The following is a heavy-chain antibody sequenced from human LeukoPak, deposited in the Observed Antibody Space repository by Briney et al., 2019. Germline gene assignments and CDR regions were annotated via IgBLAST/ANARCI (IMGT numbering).Heavy chain of an antibody. CDR1: GYTFTGYY. J-gene: IGHJ4*02. V-gene: IGHV1-2*02. D-gene: IGHD1-14*01. CDR3: TLYNH. Sequence: ASVKVSCKASGYTFTGYYMHWVRQAPGQGLEWMGWINPNSGGTNYAQKFQGRVTITSDTAASTAYMELGSLTSEDMAVYYCTLYNHWGQGTLITVSS. CDR2: INPNSGGT.